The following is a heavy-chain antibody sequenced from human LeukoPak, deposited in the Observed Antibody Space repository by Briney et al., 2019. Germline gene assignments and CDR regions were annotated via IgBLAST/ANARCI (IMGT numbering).Heavy chain of an antibody. D-gene: IGHD6-19*01. V-gene: IGHV3-7*01. J-gene: IGHJ5*02. CDR1: GFTFSSYW. Sequence: GGSLRLSCAASGFTFSSYWMSWVRQAPGKGLEWVANIKQDGSEKYYVDSVKGRFTISRDNSKNTLYLQMNSLRAEDTAVYYCAKDGASRGEEFDPWGQGTLVTVSS. CDR3: AKDGASRGEEFDP. CDR2: IKQDGSEK.